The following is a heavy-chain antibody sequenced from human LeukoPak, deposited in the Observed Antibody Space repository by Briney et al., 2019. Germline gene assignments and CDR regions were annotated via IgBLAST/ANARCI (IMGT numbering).Heavy chain of an antibody. CDR3: ARKYYYDSSGYYYEY. V-gene: IGHV1-3*01. CDR1: GGTFSSYA. CDR2: INAGNGNT. D-gene: IGHD3-22*01. Sequence: ASVKVSCKASGGTFSSYAIHWVRQAPGQRLEWMGWINAGNGNTKYSQKIQGRVTITRDTSASTAYMELSSLRSEDTAVYYCARKYYYDSSGYYYEYWGQGTLVTVSS. J-gene: IGHJ4*02.